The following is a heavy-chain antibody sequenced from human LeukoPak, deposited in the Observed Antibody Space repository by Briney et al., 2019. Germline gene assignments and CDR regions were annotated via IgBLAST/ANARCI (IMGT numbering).Heavy chain of an antibody. CDR1: GGSISSSGYF. J-gene: IGHJ4*02. CDR2: IHYSGST. V-gene: IGHV4-39*01. D-gene: IGHD3-22*01. Sequence: SETPSLTCTFSGGSISSSGYFWGWIRQPPGKGLAWIGSIHYSGSTYYNPSLKSRVSISVDTSKNQFSLRLSSVTAADTAVYYCARQRDYYDSSGYDYFHYWGQGTLVTVSS. CDR3: ARQRDYYDSSGYDYFHY.